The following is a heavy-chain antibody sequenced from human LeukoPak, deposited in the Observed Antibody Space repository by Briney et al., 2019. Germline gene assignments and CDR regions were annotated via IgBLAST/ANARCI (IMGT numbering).Heavy chain of an antibody. CDR2: ISNSGGST. D-gene: IGHD6-13*01. V-gene: IGHV3-64*01. CDR3: ARGLITGAAGTYYYYGMDV. Sequence: GGSLRLSCVASGFIFSRYGMHWVRQAPGKGLEYVSAISNSGGSTYYANSVKGRSTISRDNSKNTLYLQMGSLRGEDMAVYYCARGLITGAAGTYYYYGMDVWGQGTTVTVSS. CDR1: GFIFSRYG. J-gene: IGHJ6*02.